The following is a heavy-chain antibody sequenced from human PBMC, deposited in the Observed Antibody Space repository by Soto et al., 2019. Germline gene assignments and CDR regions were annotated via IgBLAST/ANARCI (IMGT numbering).Heavy chain of an antibody. D-gene: IGHD3-22*01. CDR1: GGSISSGGYY. CDR3: ARQIYDSDTGPNFQYYFDS. Sequence: SETLSLTCTVSGGSISSGGYYWSWIRQHPGKGLEWIGYIYYSGSTYYNPSLKSRVSISVDTSKNQFSLNLNSLTAADTAMYYCARQIYDSDTGPNFQYYFDSWGQGTPVTVSS. J-gene: IGHJ4*02. V-gene: IGHV4-31*03. CDR2: IYYSGST.